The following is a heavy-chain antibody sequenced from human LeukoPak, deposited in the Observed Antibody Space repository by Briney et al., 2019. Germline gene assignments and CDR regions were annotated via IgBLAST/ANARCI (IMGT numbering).Heavy chain of an antibody. D-gene: IGHD1-26*01. CDR3: ARRNSGAFDY. J-gene: IGHJ4*02. CDR2: IYYSGST. CDR1: GGSISSSSYY. Sequence: SETLSLTCTVSGGSISSSSYYWGWIRQPPGKGLEWIGNIYYSGSTYYNPSLKGRVTISVDTSKNQFSLKLSSVTAADTAVYYCARRNSGAFDYWGQGTLVTVSS. V-gene: IGHV4-39*01.